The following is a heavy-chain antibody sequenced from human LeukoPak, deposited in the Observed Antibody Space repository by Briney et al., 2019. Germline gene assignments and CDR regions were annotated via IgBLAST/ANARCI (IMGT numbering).Heavy chain of an antibody. D-gene: IGHD3-16*01. CDR3: ARQGFTGSSDY. V-gene: IGHV3-30*04. CDR1: GFTFSSYA. Sequence: GGSLRLSCAASGFTFSSYAMHWVRQAPGKGLEWVAVISYDGSNKYYADSVKGRFTISRDNSKNTLYLQMNSLRAEDTAVYYCARQGFTGSSDYWGQGTLVTVSS. J-gene: IGHJ4*02. CDR2: ISYDGSNK.